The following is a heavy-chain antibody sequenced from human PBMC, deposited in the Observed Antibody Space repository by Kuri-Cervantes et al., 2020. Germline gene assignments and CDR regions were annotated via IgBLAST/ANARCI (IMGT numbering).Heavy chain of an antibody. CDR1: GFTFSSYW. D-gene: IGHD1-26*01. CDR2: IKQDGSEK. Sequence: GESLKISCAASGFTFSSYWMSWVRQAPGKGLEWVANIKQDGSEKYYVYSVKGRFTISRDNDKNSLYLQMNSLRAEDTALYYCAKVGGGGLDYWGQGTLVTVSS. J-gene: IGHJ4*02. V-gene: IGHV3-7*03. CDR3: AKVGGGGLDY.